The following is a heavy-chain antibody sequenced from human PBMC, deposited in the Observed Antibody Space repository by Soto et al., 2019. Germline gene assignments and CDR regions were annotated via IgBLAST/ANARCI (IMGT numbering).Heavy chain of an antibody. V-gene: IGHV3-33*01. CDR2: IWYDGSNK. CDR1: GFTFSSYG. CDR3: ARDNGYSSSWLVFDI. Sequence: QVQLVESGGGVVQPGRSLRLSCAASGFTFSSYGMHWVRQAPGKGLEWVAVIWYDGSNKYYADSVKGRFTISRDNSKNTLYLQMNSLRAEDTAVYYCARDNGYSSSWLVFDIWGQGTMVTVSS. J-gene: IGHJ3*02. D-gene: IGHD6-13*01.